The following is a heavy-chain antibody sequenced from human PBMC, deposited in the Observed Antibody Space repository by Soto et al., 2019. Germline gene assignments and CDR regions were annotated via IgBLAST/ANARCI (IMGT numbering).Heavy chain of an antibody. CDR3: ARKAVPDF. CDR2: ITYDATNE. J-gene: IGHJ4*02. V-gene: IGHV3-30-3*01. D-gene: IGHD6-19*01. Sequence: GGSLRLSCAASVFSFSKYAMHWVRQAPGKGLEWVAVITYDATNEYYADSVKGRFTISRDNSNNTLSLHMSSLRLADTAVYYCARKAVPDFWGQGTLVTVSS. CDR1: VFSFSKYA.